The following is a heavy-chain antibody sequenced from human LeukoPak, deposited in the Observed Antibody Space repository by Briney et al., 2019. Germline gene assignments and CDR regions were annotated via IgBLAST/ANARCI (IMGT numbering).Heavy chain of an antibody. J-gene: IGHJ4*02. CDR3: TTDRVYYYDGSGYG. CDR1: GFTFSNAW. V-gene: IGHV3-15*01. CDR2: IKSKTDGGTT. Sequence: GGSLRLSCAASGFTFSNAWMSWVRQAPGKGLEWVGRIKSKTDGGTTDYAAPVKGRFTTSRDDSKKMLYLQMNSLKTEDTAVYCCTTDRVYYYDGSGYGWGQGTLVTVSS. D-gene: IGHD3-22*01.